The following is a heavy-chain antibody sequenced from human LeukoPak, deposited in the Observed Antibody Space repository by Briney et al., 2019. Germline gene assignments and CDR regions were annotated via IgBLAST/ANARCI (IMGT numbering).Heavy chain of an antibody. V-gene: IGHV4-4*07. J-gene: IGHJ3*02. CDR3: ARRWTGGNVFDI. CDR1: DCSISDWH. D-gene: IGHD3/OR15-3a*01. CDR2: IYSSGST. Sequence: SETLSLTCIVSDCSISDWHWRWIRQPAGKGLEWIGHIYSSGSTNYNPSLKSRVTISVDTPTNHFSLKLTSVTAADTAVYYCARRWTGGNVFDIWGQGAMVTVSS.